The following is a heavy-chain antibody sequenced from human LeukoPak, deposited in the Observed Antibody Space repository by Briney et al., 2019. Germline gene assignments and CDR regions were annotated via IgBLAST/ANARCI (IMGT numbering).Heavy chain of an antibody. J-gene: IGHJ4*01. CDR3: TRDVGHSALAN. V-gene: IGHV3-33*01. Sequence: GESLRLSCAASGFTFSNYGMHWVRQAPAKGLEWVAVIWHDGTNKYYADSVKSRFTISRDNSKNTLYLQMNSLRAEDTAVYYCTRDVGHSALANWGQGVLVTVSS. D-gene: IGHD5-18*01. CDR2: IWHDGTNK. CDR1: GFTFSNYG.